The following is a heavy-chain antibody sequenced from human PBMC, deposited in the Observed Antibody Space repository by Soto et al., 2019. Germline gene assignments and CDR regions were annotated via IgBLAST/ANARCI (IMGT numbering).Heavy chain of an antibody. CDR2: IIPLFGTA. D-gene: IGHD1-26*01. CDR3: SREPAPGTRLVRATNVLDY. J-gene: IGHJ4*02. V-gene: IGHV1-69*01. CDR1: GGTFSSYA. Sequence: QVQLVQSGAEVKKPGSSVKVSCKASGGTFSSYAISWVRQAPGQGLEWMGGIIPLFGTANYAQKFQGRVTITADESTSTAYMELSSLRPEDTAVYYCSREPAPGTRLVRATNVLDYWGRGTLVTACS.